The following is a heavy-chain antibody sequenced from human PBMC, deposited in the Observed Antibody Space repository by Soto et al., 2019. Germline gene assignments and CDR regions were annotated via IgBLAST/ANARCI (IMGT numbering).Heavy chain of an antibody. J-gene: IGHJ6*02. CDR1: GFTFSSYA. V-gene: IGHV3-23*01. Sequence: GGSLRLSCAASGFTFSSYAMSWVRQAPGKGLEWVSAISGSGGSTYYADSVKGRFTISRDNSKNTLYLQMNSLRAEDTAVYYCAKTISVTTPTGGGSEYYYGMDVWGQGTTVTVSS. CDR2: ISGSGGST. D-gene: IGHD4-17*01. CDR3: AKTISVTTPTGGGSEYYYGMDV.